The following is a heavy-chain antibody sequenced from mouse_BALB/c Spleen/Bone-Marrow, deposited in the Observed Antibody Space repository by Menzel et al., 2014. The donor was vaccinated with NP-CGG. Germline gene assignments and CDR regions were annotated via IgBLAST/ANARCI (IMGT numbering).Heavy chain of an antibody. J-gene: IGHJ2*01. CDR3: ARGNPFDF. V-gene: IGHV1-9*01. CDR2: ILPGSDNT. Sequence: QVQLQQSGGELMKPGASVKISCKATGYTFSNYWIQWVKQRPGHGPEWIGEILPGSDNTNYNEKFKGKATFTADTSSNTAYMQLSSLTSEDSAVYYCARGNPFDFWGQGTTPTVSS. CDR1: GYTFSNYW.